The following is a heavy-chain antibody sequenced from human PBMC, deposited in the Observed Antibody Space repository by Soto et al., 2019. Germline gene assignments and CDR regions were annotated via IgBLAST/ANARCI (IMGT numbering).Heavy chain of an antibody. Sequence: DVQLVESGGGLVQPGRSLRLSCEVSGFTLGNYAMHGVRQAPGKGLEWVAGINWNSDKVGYAGSVKGRFTTSRDNAKSSVYLQRNGLTTEDTARYYCAKDKGGTPYYFDSWGQGILVTVSS. J-gene: IGHJ4*02. D-gene: IGHD6-25*01. CDR1: GFTLGNYA. V-gene: IGHV3-9*01. CDR3: AKDKGGTPYYFDS. CDR2: INWNSDKV.